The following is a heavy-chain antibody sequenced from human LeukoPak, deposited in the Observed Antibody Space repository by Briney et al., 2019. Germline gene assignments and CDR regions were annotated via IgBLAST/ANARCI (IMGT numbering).Heavy chain of an antibody. Sequence: PGGSLRLSCAASGFTFSSYGMHWVRQAPGKGLEWVAVISYDGSNKYYADSAKGRFTISRDNSKNTLYLQMNSLRAEDTAVYYCAKAPRVYSSSWLGDYWGQGTLVTVSS. CDR3: AKAPRVYSSSWLGDY. J-gene: IGHJ4*02. D-gene: IGHD6-13*01. V-gene: IGHV3-30*18. CDR2: ISYDGSNK. CDR1: GFTFSSYG.